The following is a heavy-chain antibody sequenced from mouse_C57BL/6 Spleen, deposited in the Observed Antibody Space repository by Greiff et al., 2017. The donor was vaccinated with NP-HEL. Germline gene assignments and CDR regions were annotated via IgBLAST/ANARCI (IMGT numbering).Heavy chain of an antibody. CDR2: IDPSDSYT. J-gene: IGHJ2*01. CDR3: ARREGSYYFDY. Sequence: QVQLQQPGAELVRPGTSVKLSCKASGYTFTSYWMHWVKQRPGQGLEWIGVIDPSDSYTNYNQKFKGKATLTVDTSSSTAYMQLRSLTSEDSAVYYCARREGSYYFDYWGQGTTLTVSS. V-gene: IGHV1-59*01. CDR1: GYTFTSYW.